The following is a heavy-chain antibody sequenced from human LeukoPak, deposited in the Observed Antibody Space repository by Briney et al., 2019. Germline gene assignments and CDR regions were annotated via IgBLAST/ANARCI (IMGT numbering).Heavy chain of an antibody. D-gene: IGHD6-13*01. CDR3: ARADSSSWFN. CDR1: GGSISNYY. V-gene: IGHV4-59*01. J-gene: IGHJ4*02. Sequence: SETLSLTCTVAGGSISNYYWSWIRQPPGKGLEWIGYIYYSGSTNYNPSLKSRVTISVDTSKNQFSLKLNSVSAADTAVYYCARADSSSWFNWGQGTLVTVSS. CDR2: IYYSGST.